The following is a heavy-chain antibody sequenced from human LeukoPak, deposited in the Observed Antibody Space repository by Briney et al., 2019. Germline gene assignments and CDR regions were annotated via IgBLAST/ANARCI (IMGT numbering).Heavy chain of an antibody. CDR1: GFTFSTYA. Sequence: GGSLSLSCAASGFTFSTYAMSWVRQAPGKGLEWVSSINDSGDSTYYADSVKGRLTISRDNSKNTLYLLMNKLRAEDTAIFYCATAYCSSTSCPTWGQGTLVTVSS. CDR2: INDSGDST. J-gene: IGHJ5*02. CDR3: ATAYCSSTSCPT. V-gene: IGHV3-23*01. D-gene: IGHD2-2*01.